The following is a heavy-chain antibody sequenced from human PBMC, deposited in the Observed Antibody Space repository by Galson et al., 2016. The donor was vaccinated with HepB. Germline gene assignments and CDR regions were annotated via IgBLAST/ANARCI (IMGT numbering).Heavy chain of an antibody. CDR3: ARDTGDDFNYAMDV. CDR1: GYTFSTYG. J-gene: IGHJ6*02. CDR2: ISPYNGNT. D-gene: IGHD5-12*01. V-gene: IGHV1-18*01. Sequence: SVKVSCKASGYTFSTYGISWVRQAPGQGPEWMGWISPYNGNTNYAQKFQGRVTMTTDTSTSTAYMELRSLRSDDTAVYYCARDTGDDFNYAMDVGGQGTTVTVSS.